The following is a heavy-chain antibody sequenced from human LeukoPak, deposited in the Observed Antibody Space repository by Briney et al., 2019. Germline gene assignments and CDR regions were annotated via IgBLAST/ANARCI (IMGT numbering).Heavy chain of an antibody. V-gene: IGHV3-64*01. CDR1: GFTFSSYD. CDR3: ARRGSNYGDSMDY. J-gene: IGHJ4*02. CDR2: ISSKGGST. D-gene: IGHD4-17*01. Sequence: PGGSLRLSCAASGFTFSSYDMHWVRQAPGKGLEYVSAISSKGGSTYYANSVKGRFTISRDNSKNKLYLQMGSLRGEDMAVYYCARRGSNYGDSMDYWGQGTLVTVSS.